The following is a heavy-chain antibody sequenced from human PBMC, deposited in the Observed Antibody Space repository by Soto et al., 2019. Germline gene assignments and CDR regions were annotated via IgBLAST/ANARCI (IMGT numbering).Heavy chain of an antibody. Sequence: QVQLVQSGAEVKEPGSSVKVSCKASGGTFSSYAISWVRQAPGQGLEWMGGIIPIFGTANYAQKFQGRVTITADESTSTAYMELSSLRSEDTAVYYCARGRVGGDGYSNDAFDIWGQGTMVTVSS. D-gene: IGHD2-21*01. J-gene: IGHJ3*02. CDR3: ARGRVGGDGYSNDAFDI. CDR2: IIPIFGTA. V-gene: IGHV1-69*12. CDR1: GGTFSSYA.